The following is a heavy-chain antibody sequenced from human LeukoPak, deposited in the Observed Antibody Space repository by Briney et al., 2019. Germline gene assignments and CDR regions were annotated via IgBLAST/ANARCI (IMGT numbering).Heavy chain of an antibody. J-gene: IGHJ6*04. D-gene: IGHD2-2*01. Sequence: PGRSLRLSCAASGFTFSSYGMHWVRQAPGKGLEWVSSISSSSSYIYYADSVKGRFTISRDNSKNTLYLQMNSLRAEDTAVYYCAKKSHYVVVPAAKDVWGKGTTVTVSS. CDR3: AKKSHYVVVPAAKDV. CDR2: ISSSSSYI. V-gene: IGHV3-21*04. CDR1: GFTFSSYG.